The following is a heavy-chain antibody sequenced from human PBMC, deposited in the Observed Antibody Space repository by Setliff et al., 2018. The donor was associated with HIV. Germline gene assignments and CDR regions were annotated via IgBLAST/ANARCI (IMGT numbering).Heavy chain of an antibody. Sequence: RQAPGRGLEFISYITGNSDFTTYGESVRGRFTVSRDIPKNSMYLKMNSLRAEDTAVYYCARDWRHKAFGIWGLGTMVTVSS. CDR2: ITGNSDFT. J-gene: IGHJ3*02. D-gene: IGHD2-21*01. CDR3: ARDWRHKAFGI. V-gene: IGHV3-11*05.